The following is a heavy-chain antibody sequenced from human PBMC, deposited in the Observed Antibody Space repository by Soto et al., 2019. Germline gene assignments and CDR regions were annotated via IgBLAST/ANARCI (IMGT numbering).Heavy chain of an antibody. Sequence: SETLSLTCAVSGGPISSSNWWSWVRQPPGKGLEWIGEIYHSGSTNYNPSLKSRVTISVDKSKNQFSLKLSSVTAADTAVYYCARTIVVVPAAKDNWFDPWGQGTLVTVS. CDR3: ARTIVVVPAAKDNWFDP. J-gene: IGHJ5*02. V-gene: IGHV4-4*02. CDR2: IYHSGST. CDR1: GGPISSSNW. D-gene: IGHD2-2*01.